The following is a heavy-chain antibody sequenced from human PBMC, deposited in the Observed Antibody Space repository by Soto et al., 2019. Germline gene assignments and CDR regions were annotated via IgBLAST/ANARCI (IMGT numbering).Heavy chain of an antibody. Sequence: QVQLVQSGAEVKKPGASVKVSCKASGYTFTSYYMHWVRQAPGQGLEWMGIINPSGGSTSYAQKFQGRGTGPRDKSTSTVYMELSSLRSEDTAVYYCAREELGGSHGQHYFDYWGQGTLVTVSS. CDR1: GYTFTSYY. V-gene: IGHV1-46*01. D-gene: IGHD1-26*01. CDR3: AREELGGSHGQHYFDY. J-gene: IGHJ4*02. CDR2: INPSGGST.